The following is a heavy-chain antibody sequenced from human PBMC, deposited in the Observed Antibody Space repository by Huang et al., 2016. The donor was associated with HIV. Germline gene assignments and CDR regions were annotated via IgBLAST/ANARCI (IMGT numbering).Heavy chain of an antibody. J-gene: IGHJ5*02. Sequence: QLQLQESGPGLVKPSETLSLTCTVSGGSISSSTYYWGWIRQPPGKGLEWIGTIYYSGNTYYNPSLKSRVTISADTSKNQFSLRLTSVTTADTAVYYCARLLVYSINWFDPWGQGTLVTVSS. CDR2: IYYSGNT. D-gene: IGHD4-4*01. CDR1: GGSISSSTYY. V-gene: IGHV4-39*01. CDR3: ARLLVYSINWFDP.